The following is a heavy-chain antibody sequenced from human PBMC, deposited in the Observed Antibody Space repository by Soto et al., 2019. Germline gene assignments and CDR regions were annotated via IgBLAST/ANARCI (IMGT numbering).Heavy chain of an antibody. CDR3: ATDSTIFGGGPPDY. D-gene: IGHD3-3*01. CDR1: GYTLTELS. J-gene: IGHJ4*02. CDR2: FDPEDGET. V-gene: IGHV1-24*01. Sequence: ASVKVSCKVSGYTLTELSMHWVRQAPGKGLEWMGGFDPEDGETIYAQKFQGRVTMTEDTSTDIAYMELSSLRSEDTAVYYCATDSTIFGGGPPDYWGQGTLVTVSS.